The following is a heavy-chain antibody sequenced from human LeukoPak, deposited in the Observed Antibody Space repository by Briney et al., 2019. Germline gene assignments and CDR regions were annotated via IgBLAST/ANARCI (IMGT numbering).Heavy chain of an antibody. CDR1: GYTFTSYY. CDR3: ASPGICSSTSCYSLGAFDI. V-gene: IGHV1-46*01. D-gene: IGHD2-2*01. J-gene: IGHJ3*02. CDR2: INPSGGST. Sequence: ASVRVSCKASGYTFTSYYMHWVRQAPGQGLEWMGIINPSGGSTSYAQKFQGRVTMTRDKSTSTVYMELSSLGSEDTAVYYCASPGICSSTSCYSLGAFDIWGQGTMVTVSS.